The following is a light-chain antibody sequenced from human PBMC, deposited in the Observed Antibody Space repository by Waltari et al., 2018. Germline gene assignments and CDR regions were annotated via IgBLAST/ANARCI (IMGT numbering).Light chain of an antibody. CDR3: QHYNSYSGT. J-gene: IGKJ1*01. V-gene: IGKV1-5*03. CDR2: KAS. CDR1: QSISSW. Sequence: DIQMTQSPSTLSASVGDRVPITCRASQSISSWLDWYQQKPGKAPKLLISKASSLESGVPSRFSGRGSGTEFTLTVSSLQPDDFATYYCQHYNSYSGTFGQGTKVEIK.